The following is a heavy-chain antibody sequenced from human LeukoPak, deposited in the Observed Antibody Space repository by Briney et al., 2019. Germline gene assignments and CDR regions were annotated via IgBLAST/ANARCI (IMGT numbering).Heavy chain of an antibody. CDR3: ARVAAEVVGVPGPIGFGWLRRDYYYMDV. V-gene: IGHV1-2*02. CDR2: INPNSGGT. CDR1: GYTFTGYY. Sequence: ASVKVSCKASGYTFTGYYMHWVRQAPGQGLEWMGWINPNSGGTNYAQKFQGRVTMTRDTSTSTVYMELSSPRSEDTAVYYCARVAAEVVGVPGPIGFGWLRRDYYYMDVWGKGTTVTVSS. J-gene: IGHJ6*03. D-gene: IGHD2-2*02.